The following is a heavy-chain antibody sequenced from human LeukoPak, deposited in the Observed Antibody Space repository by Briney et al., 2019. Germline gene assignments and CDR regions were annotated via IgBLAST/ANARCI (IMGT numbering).Heavy chain of an antibody. CDR3: ARLFYYDNSDSFYFDY. V-gene: IGHV5-51*01. Sequence: GESLKISCKGSGYSFTSYWISWVRQMPGKGLEWMGIIYPGDSDTIYSPSFQGQVTISADKSISTAYLQWSSLKASDTAMYYCARLFYYDNSDSFYFDYWGQGTLVTVSS. J-gene: IGHJ4*02. CDR1: GYSFTSYW. CDR2: IYPGDSDT. D-gene: IGHD3-22*01.